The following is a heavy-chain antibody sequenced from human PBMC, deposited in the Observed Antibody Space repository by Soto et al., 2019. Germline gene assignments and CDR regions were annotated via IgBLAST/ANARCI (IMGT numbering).Heavy chain of an antibody. CDR1: GFTFSSYG. Sequence: GGSLRLSCAASGFTFSSYGMHWVRQAPGKGLEWVAVISYDGSNKYYADSVKGRFTISRDNSKNTLYLQMNSLRAEDTAVYYCAKEGGAVAHYYYYYMDVWGKGTTVTVSS. V-gene: IGHV3-30*18. D-gene: IGHD6-19*01. CDR3: AKEGGAVAHYYYYYMDV. J-gene: IGHJ6*03. CDR2: ISYDGSNK.